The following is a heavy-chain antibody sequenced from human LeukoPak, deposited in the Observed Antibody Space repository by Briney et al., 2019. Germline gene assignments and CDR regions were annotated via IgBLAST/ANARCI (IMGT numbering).Heavy chain of an antibody. CDR1: GGSSSDYY. D-gene: IGHD3-16*02. V-gene: IGHV4-34*01. Sequence: SETLSLTCAVYGGSSSDYYWSWIRQPPGKGLEWIGEINHSGSTNYNPSLKSRVTISVDTSKNQFSLNLNSVTAADTAVYYCAKRGQAGYLYWGQGTLVTVSS. CDR2: INHSGST. J-gene: IGHJ4*02. CDR3: AKRGQAGYLY.